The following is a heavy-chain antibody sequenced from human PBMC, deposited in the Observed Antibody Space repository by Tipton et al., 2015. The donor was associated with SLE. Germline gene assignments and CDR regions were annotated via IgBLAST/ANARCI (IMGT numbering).Heavy chain of an antibody. D-gene: IGHD3-10*01. J-gene: IGHJ6*03. CDR3: ARVGVKVSYMDV. Sequence: TLSLTCTVSGGSISSYYWSWIRQPPGKGLEWIGYIYYSGSTNYNPSLKSRVTISVDTSKNQFSLKLSSVTAADTAVYYCARVGVKVSYMDVWGKGTTVTVSS. V-gene: IGHV4-59*01. CDR2: IYYSGST. CDR1: GGSISSYY.